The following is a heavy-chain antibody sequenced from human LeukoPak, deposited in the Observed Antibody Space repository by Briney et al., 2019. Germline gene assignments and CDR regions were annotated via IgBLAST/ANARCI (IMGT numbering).Heavy chain of an antibody. CDR1: GLPFSSYA. V-gene: IGHV3-64D*09. Sequence: PGGSLRLSCSASGLPFSSYAMHWVRQAPGKGLEYVSSISDSGGSTYYADPVKGRFTISRDNSKNPLYLQMSLLRAEDTAVYFCVRGYSFGPYGMDVWGQGTTLTVSS. J-gene: IGHJ6*02. D-gene: IGHD2-15*01. CDR3: VRGYSFGPYGMDV. CDR2: ISDSGGST.